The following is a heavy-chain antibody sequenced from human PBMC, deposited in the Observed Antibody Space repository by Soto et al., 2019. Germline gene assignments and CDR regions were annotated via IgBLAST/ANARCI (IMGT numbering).Heavy chain of an antibody. Sequence: SGGYLGLSCAASGFTFSSYAMSWVRQAPGKGLEWVSAISGSGGSTYYADSVKGRFTISRDNSKNTLYLQMNSLRAEDTAVYYCAKDVSRSRFLEWLLSPSFDYWVQG. V-gene: IGHV3-23*01. CDR3: AKDVSRSRFLEWLLSPSFDY. CDR1: GFTFSSYA. D-gene: IGHD3-3*01. J-gene: IGHJ4*02. CDR2: ISGSGGST.